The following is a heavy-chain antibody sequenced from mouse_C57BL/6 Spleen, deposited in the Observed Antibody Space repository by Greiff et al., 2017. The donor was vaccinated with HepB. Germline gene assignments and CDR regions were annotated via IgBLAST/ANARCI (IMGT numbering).Heavy chain of an antibody. CDR2: ISSGGSYT. J-gene: IGHJ4*01. Sequence: EVQGVESGGDLVKPGGSLKLSCAASGFTFSSYGMSWVRQTPDKRLEWVATISSGGSYTYYPDSVKGRFTISRDNAKNTLYLQMSSLKSEDTAMYYCARQYDYGYYAMDYWGQGTSVTVSS. V-gene: IGHV5-6*01. CDR1: GFTFSSYG. CDR3: ARQYDYGYYAMDY. D-gene: IGHD2-4*01.